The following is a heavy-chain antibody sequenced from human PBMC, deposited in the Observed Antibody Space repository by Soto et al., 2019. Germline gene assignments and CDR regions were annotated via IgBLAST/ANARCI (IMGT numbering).Heavy chain of an antibody. D-gene: IGHD6-19*01. V-gene: IGHV1-18*04. Sequence: ASVKVSWKASGYTFTSYGISWVRQAPGQGLEWMGWISAYNGNTNYAQKLQGRVTMTTDTSTSTAYMELRSLRSDDTAVYYCARVAAVAGNDAFDIWGQGTMVTVSS. CDR3: ARVAAVAGNDAFDI. J-gene: IGHJ3*02. CDR1: GYTFTSYG. CDR2: ISAYNGNT.